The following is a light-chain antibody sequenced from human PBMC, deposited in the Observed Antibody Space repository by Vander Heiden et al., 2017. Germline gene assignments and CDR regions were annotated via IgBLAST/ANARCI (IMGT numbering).Light chain of an antibody. J-gene: IGLJ3*02. Sequence: SYVLTQPPSVSGAPGKTARITCGANKIGSKSVHWYQQKPGQAPVLVGHGDSDRPSGIPARLSSYNTCTTGKLHIRRVEAGDKADCDGQVWVSSSDHWVFGTGTKLTVL. CDR1: KIGSKS. CDR3: QVWVSSSDHWV. V-gene: IGLV3-21*03. CDR2: GDS.